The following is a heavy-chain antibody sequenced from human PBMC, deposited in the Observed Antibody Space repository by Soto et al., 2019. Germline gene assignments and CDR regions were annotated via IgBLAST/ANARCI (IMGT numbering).Heavy chain of an antibody. CDR2: LYDSGSS. CDR3: ARTTFYDVFTAYYSLFDY. CDR1: GGSISRYY. Sequence: SETLSLTCTVSGGSISRYYWSWIRQPPGKGLEWIGHLYDSGSSNYNPSLESRVTISVDMSQNQFSLKLSAVTAADTAVYFCARTTFYDVFTAYYSLFDYWGQGTMVTVSS. D-gene: IGHD3-9*01. J-gene: IGHJ4*02. V-gene: IGHV4-59*12.